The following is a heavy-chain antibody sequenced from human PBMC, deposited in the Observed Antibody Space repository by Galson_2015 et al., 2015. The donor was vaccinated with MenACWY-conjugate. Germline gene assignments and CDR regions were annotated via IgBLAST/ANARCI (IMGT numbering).Heavy chain of an antibody. J-gene: IGHJ5*02. CDR3: ARSGVGYGERWLDP. D-gene: IGHD3-3*01. CDR2: ITGGGGTT. Sequence: SLRLSCATSGFTFSDYTMGWVRQAPGKGLEWVSTITGGGGTTYYADSVKGRFTISGDNSKSTVYLQMNSLRVEDTAMYYCARSGVGYGERWLDPWGQGTLVTVSS. V-gene: IGHV3-23*01. CDR1: GFTFSDYT.